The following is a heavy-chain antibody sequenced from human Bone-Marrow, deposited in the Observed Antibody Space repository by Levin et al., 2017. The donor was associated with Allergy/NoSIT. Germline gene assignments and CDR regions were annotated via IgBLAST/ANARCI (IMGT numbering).Heavy chain of an antibody. V-gene: IGHV3-7*01. CDR3: ARDFPLGYSSGWHDY. D-gene: IGHD6-25*01. J-gene: IGHJ4*02. CDR2: IKEDGSEK. Sequence: PGGSLRLSCAASGFTFSDHWMSWVRQAPGKGLEWVANIKEDGSEKYYVESVKGRFIISRDNAKNALYLQINDLRAEDTSVFYCARDFPLGYSSGWHDYWGQGTLVTVSS. CDR1: GFTFSDHW.